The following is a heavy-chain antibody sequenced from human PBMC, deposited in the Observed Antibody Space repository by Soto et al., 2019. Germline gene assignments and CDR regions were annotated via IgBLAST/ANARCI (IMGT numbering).Heavy chain of an antibody. Sequence: SETLSLTCTVSGGSISSGDYYWSWIRQPPGKGLEWIGYIYYSGSTYYNPSLKSRVTISVDTSKNQFSLKLSSVTAADTAVYYCARDSIGSGYDRVGGMDVWGQGTTVTVSS. V-gene: IGHV4-30-4*01. J-gene: IGHJ6*02. CDR3: ARDSIGSGYDRVGGMDV. D-gene: IGHD5-12*01. CDR2: IYYSGST. CDR1: GGSISSGDYY.